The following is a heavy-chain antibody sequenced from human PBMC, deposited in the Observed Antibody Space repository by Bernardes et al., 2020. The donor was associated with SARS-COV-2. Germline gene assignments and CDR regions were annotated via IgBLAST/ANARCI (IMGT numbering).Heavy chain of an antibody. Sequence: GGSLRLSCAASGFTFSGYWMTWVRQAPGKGLEWVANINQDGSAMYYVASVRGRFTISRDNAKNSLYLQVNSLRAEDTAVYYCARVRITLGLGGYYYMDIWGKGTTVTVSS. CDR3: ARVRITLGLGGYYYMDI. V-gene: IGHV3-7*05. D-gene: IGHD3-16*01. CDR1: GFTFSGYW. CDR2: INQDGSAM. J-gene: IGHJ6*03.